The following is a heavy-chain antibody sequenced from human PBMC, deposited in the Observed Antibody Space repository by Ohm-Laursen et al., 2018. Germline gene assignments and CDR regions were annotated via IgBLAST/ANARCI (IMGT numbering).Heavy chain of an antibody. Sequence: SLRLSCAASGFTFMNYAMSWVRQAPGKGLEWVSAIGGNGGGTFYADSVKGRFTISRDNSMNTVYLQMNSLRAEDTALYYCAKGYYGVPVDSWGQGTLVTVSP. D-gene: IGHD4-17*01. CDR1: GFTFMNYA. CDR2: IGGNGGGT. CDR3: AKGYYGVPVDS. V-gene: IGHV3-23*01. J-gene: IGHJ4*02.